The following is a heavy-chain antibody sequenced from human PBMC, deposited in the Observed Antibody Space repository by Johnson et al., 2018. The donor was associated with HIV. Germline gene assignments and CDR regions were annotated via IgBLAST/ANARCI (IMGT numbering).Heavy chain of an antibody. D-gene: IGHD3-22*01. Sequence: QLMESGGGVLQPGASLTLSSAASGFTLSSYGIHWVRQAPGKGLEGVAFIRYDGSNKYYADSVKGRFTIYRDHAKNSLYLQMNSLRAEDTAVYYCARVQIISGFNWHYYESSIDAVDIWGQGTMVTVSS. V-gene: IGHV3-30*02. CDR3: ARVQIISGFNWHYYESSIDAVDI. CDR1: GFTLSSYG. J-gene: IGHJ3*02. CDR2: IRYDGSNK.